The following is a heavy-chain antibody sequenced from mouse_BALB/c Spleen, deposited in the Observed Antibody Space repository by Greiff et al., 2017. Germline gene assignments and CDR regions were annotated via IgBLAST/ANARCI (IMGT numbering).Heavy chain of an antibody. D-gene: IGHD2-14*01. CDR2: ISSGSSTI. CDR1: GFTFSSFG. J-gene: IGHJ4*01. CDR3: ARYDCAMDY. V-gene: IGHV5-17*02. Sequence: VQLQQSGGGLVQPGGSRKLSCAASGFTFSSFGMHWVRQAPEKGLEWVAYISSGSSTIYYADTVKGRFTISRDNPKNTLFLQMTSLRSEDTAMYYCARYDCAMDYWGQGTSVTVSS.